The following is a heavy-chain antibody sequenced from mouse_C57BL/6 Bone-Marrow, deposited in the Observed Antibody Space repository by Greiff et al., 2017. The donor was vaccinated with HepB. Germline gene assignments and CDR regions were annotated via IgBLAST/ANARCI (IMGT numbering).Heavy chain of an antibody. CDR3: AGAPYYGCSHRYFDV. J-gene: IGHJ1*01. D-gene: IGHD1-1*01. CDR2: IGPGGGST. CDR1: GYTFTDYY. Sequence: QVQLKQSGAELVKPGASVKISCKASGYTFTDYYINWVKQRPGQGLEWIGRIGPGGGSTYYNEKFKGKATLTADKSSSTAYMQLSSLTSEDSAVYFCAGAPYYGCSHRYFDVWGWGNGVTVSS. V-gene: IGHV1-77*01.